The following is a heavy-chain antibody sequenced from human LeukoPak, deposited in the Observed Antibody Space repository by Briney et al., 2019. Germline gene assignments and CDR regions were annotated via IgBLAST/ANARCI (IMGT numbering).Heavy chain of an antibody. CDR3: AKLTAGPPVG. D-gene: IGHD1-26*01. V-gene: IGHV3-48*01. CDR1: GFTFSSYS. Sequence: GGSLRLSCAASGFTFSSYSMNWVRQAPGKGLEWVSYITSSSSTIYYADSVKGRFTISRDNAKNSLYLQMNSLRAEDTAVYYCAKLTAGPPVGWGQGTLVTVSS. CDR2: ITSSSSTI. J-gene: IGHJ4*02.